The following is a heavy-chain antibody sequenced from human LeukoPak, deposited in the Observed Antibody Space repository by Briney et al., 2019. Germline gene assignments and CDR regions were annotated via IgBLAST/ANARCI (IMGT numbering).Heavy chain of an antibody. J-gene: IGHJ6*02. D-gene: IGHD3-22*01. CDR2: IYYSGST. CDR3: ASIWDSSGFYYYYGMDV. Sequence: PSETLSLTCTVSGGSISSGDYYWSWIRQPPGKGLEWIGSIYYSGSTYYNPSLKSRVTISVDTSKNQFSLKLSSVTAADTAVYYCASIWDSSGFYYYYGMDVWGQGTTVTVSS. CDR1: GGSISSGDYY. V-gene: IGHV4-39*07.